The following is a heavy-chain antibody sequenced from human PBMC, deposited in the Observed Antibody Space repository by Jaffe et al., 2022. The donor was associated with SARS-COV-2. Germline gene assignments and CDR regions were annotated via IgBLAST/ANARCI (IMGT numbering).Heavy chain of an antibody. CDR1: GFTFSSYG. D-gene: IGHD2-8*01. V-gene: IGHV3-33*01. J-gene: IGHJ6*02. CDR2: IWYDGSNK. CDR3: ARGFRHCTNGVCYTYYYYGMDV. Sequence: QVQLVESGGGVVQPGRSLRLSCAASGFTFSSYGMHWVRQAPGKGLEWVAVIWYDGSNKYYADSVKGRFTISRDNSKNTLYLQMNSLRAEDTAVYYCARGFRHCTNGVCYTYYYYGMDVWGQGTTVTVSS.